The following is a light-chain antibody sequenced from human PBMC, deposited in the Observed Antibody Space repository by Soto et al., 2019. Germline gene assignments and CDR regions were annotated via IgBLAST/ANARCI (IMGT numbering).Light chain of an antibody. Sequence: EIVVTQSPALVSVSPGERVTLSCRASQSVISSLAWYQQKPGQTPKVLIYRASTRVTGIPDRFSGSGSGTDFTLTISSLQPDDFASYYCQQYSSSTTFGQGTKVDIK. V-gene: IGKV3D-15*01. CDR2: RAS. CDR1: QSVISS. CDR3: QQYSSSTT. J-gene: IGKJ1*01.